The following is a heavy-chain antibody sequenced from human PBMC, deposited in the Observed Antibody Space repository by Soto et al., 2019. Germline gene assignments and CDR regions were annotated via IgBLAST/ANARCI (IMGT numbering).Heavy chain of an antibody. J-gene: IGHJ3*02. CDR1: GFTFSSYA. V-gene: IGHV3-30-3*01. D-gene: IGHD3-10*01. Sequence: GGSLRLSCAASGFTFSSYAMHWVRQAPGKGLEWVAVISYDGSNKYYADSVKGRFTISRDNSKNTLYLQMNSLRAEDTAVYYCAREELWFGELSLNDAFDIWGQGTMVNVSS. CDR2: ISYDGSNK. CDR3: AREELWFGELSLNDAFDI.